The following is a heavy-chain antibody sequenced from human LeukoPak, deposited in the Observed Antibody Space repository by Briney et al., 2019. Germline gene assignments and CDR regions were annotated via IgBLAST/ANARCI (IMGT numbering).Heavy chain of an antibody. J-gene: IGHJ4*02. D-gene: IGHD2-21*01. V-gene: IGHV3-23*01. CDR1: GFTFRSHA. Sequence: GGSLRLSCVGSGFTFRSHAMSWVRQAPEKGLEFVSGIYENGGTTYYADSVKGRFSISRDNSKNTLYLQMDSLRGEDTAVYYCARDFRIGYSAHFDYWGQGALVTVSS. CDR2: IYENGGTT. CDR3: ARDFRIGYSAHFDY.